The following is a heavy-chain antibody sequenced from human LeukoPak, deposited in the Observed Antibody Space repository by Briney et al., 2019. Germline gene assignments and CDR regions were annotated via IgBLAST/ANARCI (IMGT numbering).Heavy chain of an antibody. J-gene: IGHJ4*02. V-gene: IGHV1-2*02. D-gene: IGHD3-22*01. CDR2: INPNSGGT. CDR3: ARDGWGYYDSSGYYMDY. Sequence: ASVKVSCKASGYTFTGYYMHWVRPAPGQGLEWMGWINPNSGGTNYAQKLQGRVTMTRDTSISTAYMELRSLRSDDTAVYYCARDGWGYYDSSGYYMDYWGQGTLVTVSS. CDR1: GYTFTGYY.